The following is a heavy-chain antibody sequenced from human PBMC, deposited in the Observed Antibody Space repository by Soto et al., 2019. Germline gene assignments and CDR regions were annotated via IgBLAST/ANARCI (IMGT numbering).Heavy chain of an antibody. CDR2: IYYSGST. J-gene: IGHJ6*02. D-gene: IGHD3-3*01. Sequence: SETLSLTCTVSGGSISSYYWSWIRQPPGKGLEWIGYIYYSGSTNYNPSLKSRVTISVDTSKNQFSLKLSSVTAADTAVYYCARLNYDFWSGYSTPYYYYGMDVWGQGTTVTVSS. V-gene: IGHV4-59*01. CDR1: GGSISSYY. CDR3: ARLNYDFWSGYSTPYYYYGMDV.